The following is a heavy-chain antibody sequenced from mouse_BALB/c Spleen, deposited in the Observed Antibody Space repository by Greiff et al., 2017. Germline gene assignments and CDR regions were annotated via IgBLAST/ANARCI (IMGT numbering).Heavy chain of an antibody. CDR3: ARENYGRGFAY. CDR2: INPSNGRT. Sequence: VQLQQPGAELVKPGASVQLSCKASGYTFTSYWMHWVKQRPGQGLEWIGEINPSNGRTNYNEKFKSKATLTVDKSSSTAYMQLSSLTSEDSAVYYCARENYGRGFAYWGQGTLVTVSA. D-gene: IGHD1-1*01. J-gene: IGHJ3*01. CDR1: GYTFTSYW. V-gene: IGHV1S81*02.